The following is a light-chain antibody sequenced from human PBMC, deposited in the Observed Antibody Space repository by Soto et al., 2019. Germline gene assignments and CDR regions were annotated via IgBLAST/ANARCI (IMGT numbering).Light chain of an antibody. J-gene: IGLJ1*01. CDR2: DVS. Sequence: QSVLTQPASVSGSPGQSITISCTGTISDVGGYNTVSWYQQHPGKVPKLMIHDVSDRPSWVSDRFSGSKSGNTASLTISGLQAEDEADYYCSSYTTGISYVFASGTKVTVL. CDR1: ISDVGGYNT. V-gene: IGLV2-14*01. CDR3: SSYTTGISYV.